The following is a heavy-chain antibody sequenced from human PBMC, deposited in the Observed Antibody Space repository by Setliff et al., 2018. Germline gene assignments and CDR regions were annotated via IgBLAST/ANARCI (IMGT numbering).Heavy chain of an antibody. D-gene: IGHD3-10*01. CDR1: GGSISSGSYY. CDR2: MYYSGST. V-gene: IGHV4-39*06. Sequence: ETLSLTCSVSGGSISSGSYYWGWIRQSPGKGLEWIGSMYYSGSTYYNPSLKGRVTLSVDTTKNQFPLKLTSMTAADTAVYFCARHLLVQGTYHFDYWGQGSPVTVSS. J-gene: IGHJ4*02. CDR3: ARHLLVQGTYHFDY.